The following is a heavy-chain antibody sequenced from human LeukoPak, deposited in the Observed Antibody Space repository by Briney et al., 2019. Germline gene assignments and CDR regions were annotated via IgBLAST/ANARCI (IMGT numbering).Heavy chain of an antibody. J-gene: IGHJ6*02. D-gene: IGHD5-18*01. Sequence: SETLSLTCTVSGGSISNYYWSWIRQPPGKGLEWIGYISYSGSTNYNPSLRSRVTISVDTSKNQFSLKLSSVTAADTAVYYCARDGVDSYGSYYYYGMDVWGQGTTVTVSS. CDR2: ISYSGST. V-gene: IGHV4-59*01. CDR3: ARDGVDSYGSYYYYGMDV. CDR1: GGSISNYY.